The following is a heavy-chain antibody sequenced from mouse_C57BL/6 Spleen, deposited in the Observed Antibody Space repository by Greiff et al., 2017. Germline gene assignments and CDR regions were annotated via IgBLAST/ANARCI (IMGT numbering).Heavy chain of an antibody. J-gene: IGHJ4*01. CDR2: INPNNGGT. Sequence: EVQLQQSGPELVKPGASVKIPCKASGYTFTDYNMDWVKQSHGKSLEWIGDINPNNGGTIYDQKFKGKATLTVDKSSSTAYMELRSLTSEDTAVYYCARSITTVVAEAMDYWGQGTSVTVSS. CDR3: ARSITTVVAEAMDY. CDR1: GYTFTDYN. V-gene: IGHV1-18*01. D-gene: IGHD1-1*01.